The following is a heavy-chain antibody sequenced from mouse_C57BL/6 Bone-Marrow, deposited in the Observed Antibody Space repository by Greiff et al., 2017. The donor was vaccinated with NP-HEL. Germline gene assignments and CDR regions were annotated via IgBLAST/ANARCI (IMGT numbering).Heavy chain of an antibody. CDR1: GYTFTSYW. J-gene: IGHJ4*01. V-gene: IGHV1-72*01. D-gene: IGHD3-2*02. Sequence: QVQLQQPGAELVKPGASVKMSCKASGYTFTSYWITWVKQRPGQGLEWIGRIDPNSGGTKYNEKFKSKATLTVDKPSSTAYMQLSSLTSEDSAVYYCARREAAQALYAMDYWGQGTSVTVSS. CDR2: IDPNSGGT. CDR3: ARREAAQALYAMDY.